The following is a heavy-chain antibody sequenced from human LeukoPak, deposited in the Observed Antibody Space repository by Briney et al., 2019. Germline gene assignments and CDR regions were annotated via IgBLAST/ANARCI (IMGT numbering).Heavy chain of an antibody. D-gene: IGHD5-12*01. J-gene: IGHJ4*02. CDR2: ISYDGSNK. CDR3: AREVATIGTYYFDY. CDR1: GFTFSSYA. Sequence: GGSLRLSCAASGFTFSSYAMHWVRQAPGKGLEWVAVISYDGSNKYYADSVKGRFTISGDNSKNTLYLQMNSLRAEDTAVYYCAREVATIGTYYFDYWGQGTLVTVSS. V-gene: IGHV3-30-3*01.